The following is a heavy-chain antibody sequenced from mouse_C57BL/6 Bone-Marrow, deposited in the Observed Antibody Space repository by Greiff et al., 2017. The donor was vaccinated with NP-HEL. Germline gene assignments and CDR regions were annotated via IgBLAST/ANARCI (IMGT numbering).Heavy chain of an antibody. CDR2: INPSSGYT. J-gene: IGHJ4*01. Sequence: QVQLQQSGAELAKPGASVKLSCKASGYTFTSYWMHWVKQRPGQGLEWIGYINPSSGYTKYNQKFKDKATLTADKSYSTAYMQLSSLTYEDSAVYYCSRVASTVVDYAMDYWGQGTSVTVSS. V-gene: IGHV1-7*01. CDR1: GYTFTSYW. CDR3: SRVASTVVDYAMDY. D-gene: IGHD1-1*01.